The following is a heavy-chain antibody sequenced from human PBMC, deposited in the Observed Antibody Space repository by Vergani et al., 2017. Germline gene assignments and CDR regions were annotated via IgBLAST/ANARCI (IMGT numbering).Heavy chain of an antibody. CDR3: ARDEVGYCSSTSCLQGRYYYYYMDV. J-gene: IGHJ6*03. CDR2: IKQDGSEK. Sequence: EVQLVESGGGLVKPGGSLRLSCAASGFTFSSYSMNWVRQAPGKGLEWVANIKQDGSEKYYVDSVKGRFTISRDNAKNSLYLQMNSLRAEDTAVYYCARDEVGYCSSTSCLQGRYYYYYMDVWGKGTTVTVSS. D-gene: IGHD2-2*01. CDR1: GFTFSSYS. V-gene: IGHV3-7*01.